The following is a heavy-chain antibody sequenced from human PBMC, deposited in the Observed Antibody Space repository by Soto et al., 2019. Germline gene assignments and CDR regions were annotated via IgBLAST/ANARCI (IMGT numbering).Heavy chain of an antibody. CDR1: GFSFSSYG. Sequence: EVQLVESGGALVQPGESLRLSCAASGFSFSSYGMHWVRQAPGKGLEYVSAITSNGGSAYYTDSVKGRFTISRDNSKNTLYLQMGSLRAEDMAVYYCEGVRQAFGAYDFWGQGTLVTVSS. D-gene: IGHD3-3*01. V-gene: IGHV3-64*07. CDR2: ITSNGGSA. J-gene: IGHJ4*02. CDR3: EGVRQAFGAYDF.